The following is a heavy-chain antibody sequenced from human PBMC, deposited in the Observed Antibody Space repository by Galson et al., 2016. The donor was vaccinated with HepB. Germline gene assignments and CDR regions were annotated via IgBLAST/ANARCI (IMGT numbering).Heavy chain of an antibody. J-gene: IGHJ3*02. CDR3: CITIFGAVIRATLNAVDI. V-gene: IGHV1-69*13. CDR1: GGTFSTYA. CDR2: IIPMFGTD. Sequence: SVKVSCKASGGTFSTYAITWVRQAPGQGLEWMGGIIPMFGTDKYAQKVQGRVTITAADSTSTAYMELSSLRSEKTAEYYCCITIFGAVIRATLNAVDIWGQGTMVTVAS. D-gene: IGHD3-3*01.